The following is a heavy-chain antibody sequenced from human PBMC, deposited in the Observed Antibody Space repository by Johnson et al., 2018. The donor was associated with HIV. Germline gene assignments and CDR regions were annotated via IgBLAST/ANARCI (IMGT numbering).Heavy chain of an antibody. CDR2: IWYDGSNK. D-gene: IGHD3-10*01. CDR3: ARASGEWDAFDI. Sequence: VLLVESGGGVVQPGRSLRLSCAASGFTFSSYGMHWVRQAPGKGLEWVAVIWYDGSNKYYADSVKGRFTIFRDNSKNTLYLQMGSLRAEDMAVYYCARASGEWDAFDIWGQGTMVTVSS. V-gene: IGHV3-33*01. CDR1: GFTFSSYG. J-gene: IGHJ3*02.